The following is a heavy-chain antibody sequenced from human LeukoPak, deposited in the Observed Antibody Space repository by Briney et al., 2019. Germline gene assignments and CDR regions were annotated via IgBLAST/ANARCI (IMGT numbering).Heavy chain of an antibody. D-gene: IGHD6-19*01. CDR1: GFTFSDSH. J-gene: IGHJ4*02. V-gene: IGHV3-48*04. CDR2: ISGSSSNI. CDR3: AKDFGSGWLLNEIDN. Sequence: PGGSLRLSCAASGFTFSDSHMNWVRQAPGKGLEWVSYISGSSSNIYYADSVKGRFTSSRDNSKNSLYLQMNSLTTEDTAFYYCAKDFGSGWLLNEIDNWGQGTLVTVSS.